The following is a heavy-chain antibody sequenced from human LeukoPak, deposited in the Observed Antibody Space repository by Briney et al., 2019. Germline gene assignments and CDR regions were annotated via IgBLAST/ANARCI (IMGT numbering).Heavy chain of an antibody. J-gene: IGHJ3*01. CDR3: ARLPDRNLFEPF. CDR2: INQDGSEK. Sequence: TGRSLRLSCVACGFTFSSYWVAWVRQASGTGLEWVANINQDGSEKHYVDSVKGRFPISRDNAKNSLCLQMNSLRDEDTAVYYCARLPDRNLFEPFWGQGTMVTVSS. D-gene: IGHD1-7*01. V-gene: IGHV3-7*02. CDR1: GFTFSSYW.